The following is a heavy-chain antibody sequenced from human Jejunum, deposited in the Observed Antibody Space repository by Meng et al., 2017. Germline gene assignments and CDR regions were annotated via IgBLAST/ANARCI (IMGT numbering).Heavy chain of an antibody. V-gene: IGHV1-18*01. CDR2: ISAYNGNT. D-gene: IGHD3-22*01. Sequence: ASVKVSCKASGYTFTSYGISWVRQAPGQGLEWMGWISAYNGNTNYAQKLQGRVTMTTDTSTSTAYMELRSLRSDDTAVYYCARDFKKYYYDSSGYYYEGPSDYWGQGTRVTVSS. CDR1: GYTFTSYG. J-gene: IGHJ4*02. CDR3: ARDFKKYYYDSSGYYYEGPSDY.